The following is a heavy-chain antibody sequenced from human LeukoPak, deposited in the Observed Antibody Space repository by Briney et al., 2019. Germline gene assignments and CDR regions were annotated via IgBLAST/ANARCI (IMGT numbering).Heavy chain of an antibody. CDR2: IYYSGTT. CDR3: ASHSITSAGINWFDP. J-gene: IGHJ5*02. V-gene: IGHV4-39*07. CDR1: GGSISSTSYY. D-gene: IGHD6-13*01. Sequence: SETPSLTCTVSGGSISSTSYYWGWIRQPPGKGLEWIGSIYYSGTTYYSPSLKSRVTISIDTSKKQFSLKLSSVTAADMAVYYCASHSITSAGINWFDPWGRGTLVTVSS.